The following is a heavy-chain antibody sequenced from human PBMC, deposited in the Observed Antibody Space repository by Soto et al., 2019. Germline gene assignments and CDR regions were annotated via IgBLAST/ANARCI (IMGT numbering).Heavy chain of an antibody. D-gene: IGHD6-19*01. J-gene: IGHJ3*02. V-gene: IGHV3-13*01. CDR2: IGTAGDT. Sequence: GGSLRLSCAASGFTFSSYDMHWVRQATGKGLEWVSAIGTAGDTYYPGSVKGRFTISRENAKNSLYLQMNSLRAGDTAVYYCARDRGLKGAFDIWGQGTMVTVSS. CDR1: GFTFSSYD. CDR3: ARDRGLKGAFDI.